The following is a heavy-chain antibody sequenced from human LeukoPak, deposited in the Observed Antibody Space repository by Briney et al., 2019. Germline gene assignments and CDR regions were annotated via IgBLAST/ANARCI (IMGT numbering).Heavy chain of an antibody. V-gene: IGHV4-59*01. Sequence: SETLSLTCTVSGASINNKYWSWIRQPPGKGLEWIGYIYYSGSTNYNPSLKSRFTMSVDTSMNQFSLKVSSLTAADTAVYYCARYSRNDDYILDYWGQGILVTVSS. CDR1: GASINNKY. CDR2: IYYSGST. CDR3: ARYSRNDDYILDY. J-gene: IGHJ4*02. D-gene: IGHD4-17*01.